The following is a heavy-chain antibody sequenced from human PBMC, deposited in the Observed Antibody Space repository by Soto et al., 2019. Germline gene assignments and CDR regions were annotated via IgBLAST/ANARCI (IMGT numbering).Heavy chain of an antibody. CDR1: GFTFGIYA. Sequence: LRLSCAASGFTFGIYAMSRVRQAPGKGLEWVSSISGSGGSIYYAHSVKGRFTISRDKTKNTLDLQMNSLRAEDTAVYHCARVAPEYSSTPRRFDFWGQGTLVTVSS. CDR2: ISGSGGSI. CDR3: ARVAPEYSSTPRRFDF. J-gene: IGHJ4*02. D-gene: IGHD6-13*01. V-gene: IGHV3-23*01.